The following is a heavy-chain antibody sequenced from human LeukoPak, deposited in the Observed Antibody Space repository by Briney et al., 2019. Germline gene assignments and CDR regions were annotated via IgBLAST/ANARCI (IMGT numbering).Heavy chain of an antibody. D-gene: IGHD3-10*01. CDR1: GGSISSGGYY. CDR2: IYYSGST. CDR3: ARCWVYGPDYFNSGSYNYYIDV. V-gene: IGHV4-31*03. Sequence: PSETLSLTCTVSGGSISSGGYYWSWIRQHPGKGLEWIGYIYYSGSTYYNPSLKSRVTISVDTSKNQFSLKLSSVTAADTAVYYCARCWVYGPDYFNSGSYNYYIDVWGKGTTVTVSS. J-gene: IGHJ6*03.